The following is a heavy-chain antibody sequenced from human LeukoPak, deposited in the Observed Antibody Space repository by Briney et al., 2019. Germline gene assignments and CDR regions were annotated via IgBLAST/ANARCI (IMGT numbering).Heavy chain of an antibody. CDR3: ARSGGSYWY. J-gene: IGHJ4*02. D-gene: IGHD1-26*01. V-gene: IGHV3-64*01. CDR2: ISSNGRSI. CDR1: GFTFSDYA. Sequence: GGSLRLSCAASGFTFSDYAMHWVRQSPGKELEYVSAISSNGRSIHYANSVEGRFTISRDNSNNALYLQMNSLRAEDTAVYYCARSGGSYWYWGQGTLVTVSS.